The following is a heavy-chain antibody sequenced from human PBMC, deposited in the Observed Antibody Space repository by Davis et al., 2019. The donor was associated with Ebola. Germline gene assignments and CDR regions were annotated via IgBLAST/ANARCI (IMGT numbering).Heavy chain of an antibody. D-gene: IGHD4-17*01. J-gene: IGHJ4*02. CDR1: GFTFSSYA. Sequence: PGGSLRLSCAASGFTFSSYAMHWVRQAPGKGLEWVAVISYDGSNKYYADSVKGRFTISRDNSKNTLYLQMNSLRAEDTAVYYCARGEGPMTSVTFEFWGQGTLVTVSS. V-gene: IGHV3-30-3*01. CDR3: ARGEGPMTSVTFEF. CDR2: ISYDGSNK.